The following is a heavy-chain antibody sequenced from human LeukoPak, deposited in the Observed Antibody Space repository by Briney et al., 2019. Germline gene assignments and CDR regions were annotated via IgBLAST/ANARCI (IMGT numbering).Heavy chain of an antibody. D-gene: IGHD3-3*01. Sequence: SQTLSLTCAISGESVSSNNAAWNWIRQSPSRGLEWLGRTYYRYKWYNDYAVSVKSRITINSDTSKSQFSLQLNSVTPDDTAVYYCAISPVPYSITYYGTNGFDIWGQGTMVTVSS. CDR1: GESVSSNNAA. V-gene: IGHV6-1*01. J-gene: IGHJ3*02. CDR3: AISPVPYSITYYGTNGFDI. CDR2: TYYRYKWYN.